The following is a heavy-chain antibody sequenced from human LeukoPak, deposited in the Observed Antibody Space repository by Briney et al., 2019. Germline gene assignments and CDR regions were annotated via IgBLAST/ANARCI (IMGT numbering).Heavy chain of an antibody. J-gene: IGHJ4*02. CDR3: AKERVRGVAGTFDY. D-gene: IGHD6-19*01. CDR1: GFTFSSYG. V-gene: IGHV3-30*02. Sequence: GGSLRLSCAASGFTFSSYGMHWVRQAPGKGLEWVAFIRYDGSNKYYADSVKGRFTISRDNSKNTLYLQMNSLRAEDTAVYYCAKERVRGVAGTFDYWGQGTLVTVSS. CDR2: IRYDGSNK.